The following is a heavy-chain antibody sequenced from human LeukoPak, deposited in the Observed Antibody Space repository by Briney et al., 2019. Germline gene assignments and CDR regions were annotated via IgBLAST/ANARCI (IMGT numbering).Heavy chain of an antibody. CDR2: ISAYNGNT. CDR1: GYTFTSYG. D-gene: IGHD2-2*01. J-gene: IGHJ5*02. Sequence: ASVKVSCKASGYTFTSYGISWVRQAPGQGLEWMGWISAYNGNTNYAQKLQGRVTMTTDTSTSTAYMELSRLRSDDTAVYYCARDPCSSTSCYPYPWGQGTLVTVSS. V-gene: IGHV1-18*01. CDR3: ARDPCSSTSCYPYP.